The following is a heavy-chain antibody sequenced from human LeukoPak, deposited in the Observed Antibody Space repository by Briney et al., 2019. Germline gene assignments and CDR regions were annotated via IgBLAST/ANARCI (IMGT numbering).Heavy chain of an antibody. CDR1: GGSISSSSYY. V-gene: IGHV4-39*07. Sequence: SETLSLTCTVSGGSISSSSYYWGWIRQPPGKGLEWIGSIYYSGSTYYNPSLKSRVTISVDTSKNQFFLKLSSVTAADTAVYYCARGVMVYATFDYWGQGTLVTVSS. D-gene: IGHD2-8*01. CDR3: ARGVMVYATFDY. J-gene: IGHJ4*02. CDR2: IYYSGST.